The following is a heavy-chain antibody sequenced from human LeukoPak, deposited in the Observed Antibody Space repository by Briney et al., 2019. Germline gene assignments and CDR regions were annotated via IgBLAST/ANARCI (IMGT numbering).Heavy chain of an antibody. J-gene: IGHJ4*02. D-gene: IGHD1-26*01. CDR1: GFTFNSYA. V-gene: IGHV3-23*01. Sequence: GGSLRLSCTASGFTFNSYAMTWVRQAPGKGLEWVSSIIGSGASTYYADSVKGRFTISRDNSKNTLYLQMNSLRAEDTVVYYCAKGEFGGYSRVFFDHWGQGTLVTVSS. CDR3: AKGEFGGYSRVFFDH. CDR2: IIGSGAST.